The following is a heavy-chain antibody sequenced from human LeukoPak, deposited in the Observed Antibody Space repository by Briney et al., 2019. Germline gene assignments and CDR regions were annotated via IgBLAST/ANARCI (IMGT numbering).Heavy chain of an antibody. Sequence: PSETLSLTCTVSGGSLNSYYWGWIRQPTGKGLEWIGYIYSSGSTNYNSSLKSRVAISVDTSKNQFSLKLSSVTAADTAVYYCARHVVQMATMVAFDIWGQGTMVTVSS. CDR2: IYSSGST. J-gene: IGHJ3*02. CDR1: GGSLNSYY. CDR3: ARHVVQMATMVAFDI. D-gene: IGHD5-24*01. V-gene: IGHV4-59*08.